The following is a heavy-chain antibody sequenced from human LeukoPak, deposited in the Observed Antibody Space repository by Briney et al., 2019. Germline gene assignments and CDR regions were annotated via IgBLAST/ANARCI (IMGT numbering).Heavy chain of an antibody. V-gene: IGHV4-4*07. J-gene: IGHJ3*02. CDR1: SGSISSYY. Sequence: SETLSLTCTVSSGSISSYYWSWIRQPAWKGLEWIGHIYTSGSTNYNPSLKNRVTMSEDTSKNQFSLKLSSVTAADTAVYYCARGDVTLGNWNDAGAFDIWGQGTMVTVSS. D-gene: IGHD1-1*01. CDR3: ARGDVTLGNWNDAGAFDI. CDR2: IYTSGST.